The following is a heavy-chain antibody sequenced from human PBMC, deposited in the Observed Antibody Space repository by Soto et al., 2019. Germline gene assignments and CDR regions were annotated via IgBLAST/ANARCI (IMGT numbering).Heavy chain of an antibody. CDR3: ARERRRPYYDILTGYYPFDY. CDR1: GYNITNYD. Sequence: GASVKVSCKASGYNITNYDISWVRQDTGQGLEWMGWISAYNGNTNYAQNLQGRVTMTTDTSTNTAYMELRSLRSDDTAVYYCARERRRPYYDILTGYYPFDYWGQGTLVTVSS. D-gene: IGHD3-9*01. V-gene: IGHV1-18*01. J-gene: IGHJ4*01. CDR2: ISAYNGNT.